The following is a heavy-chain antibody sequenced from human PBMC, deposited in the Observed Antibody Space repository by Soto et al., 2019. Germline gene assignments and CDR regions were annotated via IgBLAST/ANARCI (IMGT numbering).Heavy chain of an antibody. V-gene: IGHV3-74*01. D-gene: IGHD1-1*01. CDR1: GFTFSSYW. CDR2: INSDGSST. CDR3: ARDPASTTGLYYYYYYMDV. J-gene: IGHJ6*03. Sequence: PGGSLRLSCAASGFTFSSYWMHWVRQAPGKGLVWVSRINSDGSSTSYADSVKGRFTISRDNAKNTLYLQMNSLRAEDTAVYYCARDPASTTGLYYYYYYMDVWGKGTTVTVSS.